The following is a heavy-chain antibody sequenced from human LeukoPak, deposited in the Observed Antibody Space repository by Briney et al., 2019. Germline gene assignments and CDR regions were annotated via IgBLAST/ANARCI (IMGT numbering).Heavy chain of an antibody. D-gene: IGHD6-19*01. CDR3: ARTSGWFSLDF. CDR2: IYYSRST. J-gene: IGHJ4*02. V-gene: IGHV4-59*01. CDR1: GGSISSYY. Sequence: SETLSLTCTVSGGSISSYYWSWIRQPPGKGLEWIGYIYYSRSTNYNPSLKSRVTISVDTSKNQFSLKLSSVTAADTAVYYCARTSGWFSLDFWGQGTLVTVSS.